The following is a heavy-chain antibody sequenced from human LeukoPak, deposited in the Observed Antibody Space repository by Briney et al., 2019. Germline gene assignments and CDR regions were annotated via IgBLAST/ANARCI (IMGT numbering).Heavy chain of an antibody. V-gene: IGHV3-23*01. CDR3: ANLYSSGWYGFDY. CDR1: GFTFSSYA. J-gene: IGHJ4*02. D-gene: IGHD6-19*01. Sequence: GGSLRLSCAASGFTFSSYAMSWVRQAPGKGLEWVSAISGSGGSTYYADSVKGRFTISRDNSKNTLYLQMNSLRAEDTAVYYCANLYSSGWYGFDYWGQGTLVTVSS. CDR2: ISGSGGST.